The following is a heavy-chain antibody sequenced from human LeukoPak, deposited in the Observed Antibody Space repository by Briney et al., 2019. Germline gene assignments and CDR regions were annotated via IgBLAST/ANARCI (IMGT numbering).Heavy chain of an antibody. D-gene: IGHD4-23*01. Sequence: SETLSLTCAVYGGSFSGYYWSWIRQPPGQGLEWIGEINHSGSTNYNPSLTSRVTISVDTSKNQFSLKLSSVTAADTAVYYCASDYGGNSGAFDIWGQGTMVTVSS. CDR1: GGSFSGYY. J-gene: IGHJ3*02. CDR2: INHSGST. CDR3: ASDYGGNSGAFDI. V-gene: IGHV4-34*01.